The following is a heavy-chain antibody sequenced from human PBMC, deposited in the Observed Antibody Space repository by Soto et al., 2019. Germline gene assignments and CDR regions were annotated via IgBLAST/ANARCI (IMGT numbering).Heavy chain of an antibody. CDR1: GGTFSSYA. CDR3: ARLMVRELYYFDY. Sequence: SVKVSCKASGGTFSSYAISWVRQAPGQGLEWMGGIIPIFGTANYAQKFQGRVTITADESTSTAYMELSSLRSEDTAVYYCARLMVRELYYFDYWGQGTLVTVSS. J-gene: IGHJ4*02. V-gene: IGHV1-69*13. CDR2: IIPIFGTA. D-gene: IGHD3-10*01.